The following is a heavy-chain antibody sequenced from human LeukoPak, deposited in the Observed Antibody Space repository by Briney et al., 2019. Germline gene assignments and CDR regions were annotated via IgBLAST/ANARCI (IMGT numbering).Heavy chain of an antibody. V-gene: IGHV3-23*01. D-gene: IGHD5-18*01. CDR3: ASTRGYSYGGYFDY. CDR2: ISGSGGST. CDR1: GFTFSSYA. J-gene: IGHJ4*02. Sequence: PGGSLRLSCAASGFTFSSYAMSWVRQAPGKGLEWVSAISGSGGSTYYADSVKGRFTISRDNSKNSLYLQMNSLRAEDMALYYCASTRGYSYGGYFDYWGQGTLVTVSS.